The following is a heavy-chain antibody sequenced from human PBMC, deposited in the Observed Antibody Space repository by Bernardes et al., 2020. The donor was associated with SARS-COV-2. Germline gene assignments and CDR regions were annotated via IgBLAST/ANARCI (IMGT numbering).Heavy chain of an antibody. CDR3: LSTTSRPSYGAFDI. CDR2: IYTSGNT. V-gene: IGHV4-61*02. Sequence: SEALSLTCTVSGGSISSCNDYWIWLLQPAGQGLEWIWRIYTSGNTKYNPSLKSRVTISVDTSKNQFSLRLNSVTAADTAIDYCLSTTSRPSYGAFDIWGQGNMVTGSS. CDR1: GGSISSCNDY. D-gene: IGHD2-2*01. J-gene: IGHJ3*02.